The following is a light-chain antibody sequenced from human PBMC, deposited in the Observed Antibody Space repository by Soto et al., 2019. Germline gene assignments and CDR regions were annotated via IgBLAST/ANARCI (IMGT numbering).Light chain of an antibody. J-gene: IGKJ5*01. V-gene: IGKV3-11*01. CDR3: QQRSNWPPIT. CDR1: QSVGRY. Sequence: EIVLTQSPATLSLSPGESATLSCRASQSVGRYLAWYQQKPGQPPRLLIYDASNRATGIPARFSGSGSGTDFTLTISSLEPEDFAVYYCQQRSNWPPITFGQGTRLEIK. CDR2: DAS.